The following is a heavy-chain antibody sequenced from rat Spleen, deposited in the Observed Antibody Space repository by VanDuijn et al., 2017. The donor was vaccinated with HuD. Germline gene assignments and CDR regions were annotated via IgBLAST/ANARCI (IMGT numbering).Heavy chain of an antibody. CDR2: ISSDGGRN. CDR3: TTDRPGALMEA. V-gene: IGHV5-20*01. Sequence: EVQLVESDGGLVQPGRSLKLSCAASGFTFSDYYMAWVRQAPTKGLEWVATISSDGGRNFYRDSVKGRFTISRDTAKSTLYLQMDSLRSEDTATYYCTTDRPGALMEAWGQGVMVTVSS. CDR1: GFTFSDYY. D-gene: IGHD1-3*01. J-gene: IGHJ2*01.